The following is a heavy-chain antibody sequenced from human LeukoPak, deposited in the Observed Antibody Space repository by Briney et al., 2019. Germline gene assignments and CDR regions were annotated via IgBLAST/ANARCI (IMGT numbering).Heavy chain of an antibody. J-gene: IGHJ4*02. D-gene: IGHD2-15*01. CDR1: GGSFSGYY. Sequence: SETLSLTCAVYGGSFSGYYWSWSRQPPGKGLEWIGEINHSGSTNYNPSLKSRVTISVDTSKNQSSLKLSSVTAADTAVYYCAESYCSGGSCYGGDYWGQGTLVTVSS. V-gene: IGHV4-34*01. CDR2: INHSGST. CDR3: AESYCSGGSCYGGDY.